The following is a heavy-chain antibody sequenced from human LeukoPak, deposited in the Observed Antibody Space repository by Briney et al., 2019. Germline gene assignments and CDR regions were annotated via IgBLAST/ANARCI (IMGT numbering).Heavy chain of an antibody. V-gene: IGHV3-30*02. CDR3: AKVRMITMIAYDAFDI. J-gene: IGHJ3*02. CDR1: GFTFSSYG. CDR2: IRYDGSNK. D-gene: IGHD3-22*01. Sequence: GRSLRLSCAASGFTFSSYGMHWVRQAPGKGLEWVAFIRYDGSNKYYADSVKGRFSISRDNSKNTLYLQMNSLRAEDTAIYYCAKVRMITMIAYDAFDIWGQGSMVTVSS.